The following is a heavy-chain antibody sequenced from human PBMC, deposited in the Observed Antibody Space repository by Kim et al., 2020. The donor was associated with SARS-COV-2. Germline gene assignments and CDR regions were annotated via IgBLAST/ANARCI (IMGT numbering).Heavy chain of an antibody. V-gene: IGHV4-39*07. CDR3: ARAHHSGSYQWFDP. D-gene: IGHD1-26*01. J-gene: IGHJ5*02. Sequence: SETLSLTCTVSGGSISSSSYYWGWIRQPPGKGLEWIGSIYYSGSTYYNPSLKSRVTISVDTSKNQFSLKLSSVTAADTAVYYCARAHHSGSYQWFDPWGQGTLVTVSS. CDR1: GGSISSSSYY. CDR2: IYYSGST.